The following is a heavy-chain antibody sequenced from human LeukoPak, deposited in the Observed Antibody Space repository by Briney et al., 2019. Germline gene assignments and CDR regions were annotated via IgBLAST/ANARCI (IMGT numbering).Heavy chain of an antibody. V-gene: IGHV4-31*03. D-gene: IGHD3-3*01. CDR3: ARDGSGYNNCDY. Sequence: SETLSLTCTVSGGSISSGNYYWSWIRQHPGRGLEWIGYIYYSGTTYYNPSLKSRVTISVDASKNQFSLKLSSVTAADTAVYYCARDGSGYNNCDYWGQGTLVTVSS. CDR1: GGSISSGNYY. CDR2: IYYSGTT. J-gene: IGHJ4*02.